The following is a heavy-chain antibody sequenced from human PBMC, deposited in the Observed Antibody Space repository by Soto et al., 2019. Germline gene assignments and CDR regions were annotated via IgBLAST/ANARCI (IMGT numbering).Heavy chain of an antibody. J-gene: IGHJ6*02. CDR2: IYYSGST. Sequence: QVQLQESGPGLVKPSQTLCLTCTVSGGSISSGGYYWSWIRQHPGKGLEWIGYIYYSGSTYYNPSLKSRVTISVDTSKNQFSLKLSSVTAADTAVYYCARSDCSSTSCYAGPGGPYVWGQGTTVTVSS. CDR1: GGSISSGGYY. V-gene: IGHV4-31*03. D-gene: IGHD2-2*01. CDR3: ARSDCSSTSCYAGPGGPYV.